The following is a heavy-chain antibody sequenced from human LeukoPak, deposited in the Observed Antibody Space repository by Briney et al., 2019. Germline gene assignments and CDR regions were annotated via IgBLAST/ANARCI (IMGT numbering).Heavy chain of an antibody. CDR2: FDPEDGET. CDR3: ARGLQYSSSWDY. CDR1: GYTLTELS. D-gene: IGHD6-13*01. J-gene: IGHJ4*02. V-gene: IGHV1-24*01. Sequence: GASVKVSCKVSGYTLTELSMHWVRQAPGKGLEWMGGFDPEDGETIYAQKFQGRVTMTEDTSTDTAYMELRSLRSDDTAVYYCARGLQYSSSWDYWGQGTLVTVSS.